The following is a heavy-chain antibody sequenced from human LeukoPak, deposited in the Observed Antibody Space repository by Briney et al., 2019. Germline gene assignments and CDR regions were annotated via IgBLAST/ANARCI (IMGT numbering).Heavy chain of an antibody. D-gene: IGHD3-10*01. CDR1: GGSISSYY. CDR2: IYYSGST. V-gene: IGHV4-59*12. Sequence: SETLSLTCTVSGGSISSYYWSWIRQPPGKGLEWIGYIYYSGSTNYNPSLKSRVTISVDTSKNQFSLNLNSVTAADTAIYYCARLYGSGRNYLDYWGQGTLVTVSS. J-gene: IGHJ4*02. CDR3: ARLYGSGRNYLDY.